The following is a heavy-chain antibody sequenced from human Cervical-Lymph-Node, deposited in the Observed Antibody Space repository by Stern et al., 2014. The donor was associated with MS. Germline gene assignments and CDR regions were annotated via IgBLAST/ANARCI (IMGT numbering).Heavy chain of an antibody. CDR3: ARENLVVVTAIGY. Sequence: VQLAESGAEVKKPGASVKVSCKTSGYTFTDHYMHWVRQAPGQGLEWMGQINPSSGDTKFAQKFQGRVAMTRDTSSSTVYMELNRLTSDDTAVYYCARENLVVVTAIGYWGQGTLVIVSS. J-gene: IGHJ4*02. D-gene: IGHD2-21*02. CDR1: GYTFTDHY. CDR2: INPSSGDT. V-gene: IGHV1-2*06.